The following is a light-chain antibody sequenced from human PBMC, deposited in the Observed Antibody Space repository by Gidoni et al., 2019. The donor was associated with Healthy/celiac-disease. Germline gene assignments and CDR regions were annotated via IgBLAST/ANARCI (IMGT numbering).Light chain of an antibody. J-gene: IGKJ2*01. Sequence: DIQMTQSHSTLSASVGDRVTITCRASQSISSWLAWYQQKPGKAPKLLIYKASSLESGVPSRFSGSGSGTEFTLTISSLQPDDFATYCCQQYNSYPYTFXQXTKLEIK. V-gene: IGKV1-5*03. CDR2: KAS. CDR3: QQYNSYPYT. CDR1: QSISSW.